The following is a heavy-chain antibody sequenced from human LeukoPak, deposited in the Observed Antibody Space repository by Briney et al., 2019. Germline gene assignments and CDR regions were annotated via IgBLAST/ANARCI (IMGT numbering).Heavy chain of an antibody. D-gene: IGHD6-13*01. CDR3: ATPAAGPRAEYSQH. Sequence: GGSLRLSCAASGFTFSSYSMNWVRQAPGKGLEWVSSISSNSAYIYSADSVKGRFTTSRDNAKNSLYLQMNSLSAEDMAVYYCATPAAGPRAEYSQHWGQGTLVTVSS. CDR1: GFTFSSYS. J-gene: IGHJ1*01. CDR2: ISSNSAYI. V-gene: IGHV3-21*01.